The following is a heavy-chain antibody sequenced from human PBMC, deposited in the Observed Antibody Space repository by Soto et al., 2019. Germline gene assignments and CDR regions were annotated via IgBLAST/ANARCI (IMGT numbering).Heavy chain of an antibody. V-gene: IGHV4-31*03. CDR2: IYYSGST. CDR3: TIGVDMAKLGY. D-gene: IGHD5-12*01. CDR1: GASISSHDHY. J-gene: IGHJ4*02. Sequence: QVQLQESGPGLLKPSHTLSLTCTVSGASISSHDHYWSWIRQQPGKGLEWIGSIYYSGSTSYNPSLRRRVTISPNTCKSAYALDLSYLTSADTAVYYCTIGVDMAKLGYWGQGTLVTVSS.